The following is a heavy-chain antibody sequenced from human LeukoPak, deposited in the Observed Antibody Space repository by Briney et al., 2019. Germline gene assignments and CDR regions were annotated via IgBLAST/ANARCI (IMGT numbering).Heavy chain of an antibody. J-gene: IGHJ6*03. CDR1: GGTFSSYA. CDR2: IIPIFGTA. CDR3: ARVPDRGYYYYYMDV. V-gene: IGHV1-69*05. D-gene: IGHD1-14*01. Sequence: GSSVKVSFKASGGTFSSYAISWVRQAPGQGLEWMGGIIPIFGTANYAQKFQGRVTITTDESTSTAYMELSSLRSEDTAVYYCARVPDRGYYYYYMDVWGKGPRSPSP.